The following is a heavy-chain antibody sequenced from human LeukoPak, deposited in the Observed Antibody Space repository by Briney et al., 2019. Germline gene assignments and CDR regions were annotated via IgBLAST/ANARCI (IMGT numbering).Heavy chain of an antibody. D-gene: IGHD2-15*01. CDR2: ISAYYGNT. J-gene: IGHJ6*02. CDR1: GYTFTSYG. Sequence: ASVKVSCKASGYTFTSYGISWVRQAPGQGLEWMGWISAYYGNTNYAQKLQGRVTMTTDTSTSTAYMELRSLRSDDTAVYYCARDQVYCSGGSCYWVDYYYYYGMDVWGQGTTVTVSS. CDR3: ARDQVYCSGGSCYWVDYYYYYGMDV. V-gene: IGHV1-18*01.